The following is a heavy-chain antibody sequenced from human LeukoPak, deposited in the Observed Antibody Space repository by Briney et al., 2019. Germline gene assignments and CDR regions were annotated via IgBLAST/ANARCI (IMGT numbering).Heavy chain of an antibody. CDR1: GGSISSSNW. J-gene: IGHJ4*02. Sequence: SGTLSLTCAVSGGSISSSNWWSWVRQPPGKGLEWIGEIYHSGSTNYNPSLKSRVTISVDKSKSQFSLKLSSVTAADTAVYYCARDLDTAMAPGYFDYWGQGTLVTVSS. CDR3: ARDLDTAMAPGYFDY. CDR2: IYHSGST. D-gene: IGHD5-18*01. V-gene: IGHV4-4*02.